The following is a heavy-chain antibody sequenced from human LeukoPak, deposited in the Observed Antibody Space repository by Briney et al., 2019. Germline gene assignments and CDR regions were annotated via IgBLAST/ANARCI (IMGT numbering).Heavy chain of an antibody. J-gene: IGHJ4*02. CDR2: IYSGGST. CDR3: ARAPYYGSGSRHFDY. D-gene: IGHD3-10*01. Sequence: GGSLRLSCAASGFTVSSNYMSWVRQAPGKGLEWVSVIYSGGSTYYADSVKGRFTISRDNSKNTLYLQMNSLRAEDTVVYYCARAPYYGSGSRHFDYWGQGTLVTVSS. CDR1: GFTVSSNY. V-gene: IGHV3-66*01.